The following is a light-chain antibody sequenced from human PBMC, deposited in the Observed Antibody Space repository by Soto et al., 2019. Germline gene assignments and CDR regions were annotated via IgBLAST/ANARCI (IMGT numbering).Light chain of an antibody. CDR3: QQYGSSPRT. Sequence: EIVLTQSPGTLSLSPGERATLSCRASQSVRSDYLAWYQQKPGQAPRLHIYGASTRATGIPDRFTGSGSGTDFTLTIRRLEPEDFAVYYCQQYGSSPRTFGRGTKVDI. J-gene: IGKJ1*01. CDR2: GAS. V-gene: IGKV3-20*01. CDR1: QSVRSDY.